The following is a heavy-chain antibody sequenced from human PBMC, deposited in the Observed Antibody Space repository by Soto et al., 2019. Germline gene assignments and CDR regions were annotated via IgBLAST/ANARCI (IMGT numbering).Heavy chain of an antibody. CDR3: ARGSVYCSGGSCYYSFDY. V-gene: IGHV4-34*01. CDR2: INHSGST. D-gene: IGHD2-15*01. CDR1: GGSFSGYY. Sequence: QVQLQQWGAGMLKPSETLSLTCAVYGGSFSGYYWSWIRQPPGKGLEWIGEINHSGSTNYNPSLKSRVTLSVDTSKNQCSLKLGSVTAADTAVYYCARGSVYCSGGSCYYSFDYWGQGTLVTVS. J-gene: IGHJ4*02.